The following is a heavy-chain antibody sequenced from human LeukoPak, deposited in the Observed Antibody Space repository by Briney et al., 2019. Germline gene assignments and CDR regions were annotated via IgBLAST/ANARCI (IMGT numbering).Heavy chain of an antibody. J-gene: IGHJ6*04. V-gene: IGHV5-51*01. CDR1: GYSFTNYW. Sequence: GESLKIPCKGSGYSFTNYWIGWVRQMPGKGLEWMGIIYPDDSDTRYSPSFEGQVIISVDKSISTAYLQWSSLKPSDTAMYYFARHGHCTNGVCYSNYYYFMDVWAKGPRSPSPQ. D-gene: IGHD2-8*01. CDR2: IYPDDSDT. CDR3: ARHGHCTNGVCYSNYYYFMDV.